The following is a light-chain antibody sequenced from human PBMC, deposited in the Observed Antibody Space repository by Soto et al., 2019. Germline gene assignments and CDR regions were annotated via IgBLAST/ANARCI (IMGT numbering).Light chain of an antibody. CDR2: KAS. V-gene: IGKV1-5*03. J-gene: IGKJ1*01. CDR3: QQYYSYSLWT. CDR1: QNINSW. Sequence: IHMTQSPSTLSASVGDRVTITCRASQNINSWLALYQQKTGKAPNLLIYKASSLESGVPSRFSGSGSGTEFTLTISTLQHDDFATYYCQQYYSYSLWTFGQGTKVDI.